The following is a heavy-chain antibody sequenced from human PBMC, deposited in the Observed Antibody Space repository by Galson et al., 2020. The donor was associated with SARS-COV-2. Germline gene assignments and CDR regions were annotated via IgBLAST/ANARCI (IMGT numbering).Heavy chain of an antibody. CDR3: ARDRDIVLRDGMDV. CDR2: ISSSSSYI. CDR1: GFTFSSYS. Sequence: GGSLRLSCAASGFTFSSYSMNWVRQAPGKGLEWVSSISSSSSYIYYADSVKGRFTISRDNAKNSLYLQMNSLRAEDTAVYYCARDRDIVLRDGMDVWGQGTTVTVSS. D-gene: IGHD2-8*01. J-gene: IGHJ6*02. V-gene: IGHV3-21*01.